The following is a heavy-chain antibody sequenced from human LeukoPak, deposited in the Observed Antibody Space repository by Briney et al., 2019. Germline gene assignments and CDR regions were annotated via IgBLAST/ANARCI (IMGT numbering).Heavy chain of an antibody. CDR3: ARLGKEPSKDL. CDR1: GGSISSYY. J-gene: IGHJ2*01. CDR2: IYTSGST. V-gene: IGHV4-4*07. Sequence: PSGTLSLTCTVSGGSISSYYWSWIRQPVEKGLEWIGRIYTSGSTNYNPSLKSRVTISVDTSKNQFSLKLSSVTAADTAVYYCARLGKEPSKDLWGRGTLVTVSS. D-gene: IGHD1-14*01.